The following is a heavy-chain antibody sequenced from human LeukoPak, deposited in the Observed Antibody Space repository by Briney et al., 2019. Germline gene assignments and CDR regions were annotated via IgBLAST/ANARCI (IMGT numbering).Heavy chain of an antibody. Sequence: PGGSLRLSCAASGFTCSSYSMNWVRQAPGKGLEWVSSISSSSTYIYYADSVKGRFTISRDNAKNSLYLQMNTLRAEDTAVYYCARVGSSGSYNEDYWGQGTLVTVSS. V-gene: IGHV3-21*01. D-gene: IGHD1-26*01. CDR3: ARVGSSGSYNEDY. CDR2: ISSSSTYI. CDR1: GFTCSSYS. J-gene: IGHJ4*02.